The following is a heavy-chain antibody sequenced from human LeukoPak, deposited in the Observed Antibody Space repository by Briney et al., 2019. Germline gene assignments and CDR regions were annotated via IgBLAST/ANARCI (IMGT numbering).Heavy chain of an antibody. V-gene: IGHV1-18*01. J-gene: IGHJ3*02. CDR3: ARERKSSYDTLTGYYKSDAFDI. CDR1: GYSLITYG. Sequence: ASVKVSCKAAGYSLITYGISWVRQAPGQGLEWMGWISAYNGNTNYAQKLQGRVTVTTATSTNTACMELRSLRSDDTAVYYCARERKSSYDTLTGYYKSDAFDIWGQGTMVTVSS. CDR2: ISAYNGNT. D-gene: IGHD3-9*01.